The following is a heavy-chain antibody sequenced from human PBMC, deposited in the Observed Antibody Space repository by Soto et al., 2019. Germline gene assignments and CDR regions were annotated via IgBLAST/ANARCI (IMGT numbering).Heavy chain of an antibody. J-gene: IGHJ6*02. CDR1: NGSVSSGTYS. CDR2: IYYSGTT. V-gene: IGHV4-30-2*01. Sequence: PSETLSLTCTVSNGSVSSGTYSWSWVRQPPGKGLEWIGYIYYSGTTYYTPSLKSRLTMSMDRANDHFSLNLTSVTAADTAVYFCARGHYYSGMDVWGQGITFPVSS. CDR3: ARGHYYSGMDV.